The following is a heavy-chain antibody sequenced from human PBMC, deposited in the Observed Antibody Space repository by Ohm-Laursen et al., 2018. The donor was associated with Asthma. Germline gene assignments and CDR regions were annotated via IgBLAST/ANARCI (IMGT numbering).Heavy chain of an antibody. Sequence: GSLRLSCSASGFTFSSYAMSWVRQAPGKGLEWVSAISGSGGSTYYADSVKGRFTISRDNSKNTLYLQMNSLRAEDTAVYYCAKDKGWVVPAANDYWGQGTLVTVSS. D-gene: IGHD2-2*01. J-gene: IGHJ4*02. CDR3: AKDKGWVVPAANDY. CDR1: GFTFSSYA. V-gene: IGHV3-23*01. CDR2: ISGSGGST.